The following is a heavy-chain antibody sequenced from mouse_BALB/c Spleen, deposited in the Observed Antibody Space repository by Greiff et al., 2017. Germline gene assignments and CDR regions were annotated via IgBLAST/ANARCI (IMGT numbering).Heavy chain of an antibody. D-gene: IGHD4-1*02. CDR2: ILPSIGRT. CDR3: ASSSTGTGFDY. V-gene: IGHV15-2*02. CDR1: DSAVFPFAY. Sequence: QVQLQQSGSDLRSPGSSVKLSCKAFDSAVFPFAYMWGVRQKPGHGFEWIGVILPSIGRTICGEKFEDKATLDADTVSNTAYWELNSLTSEDSSIDYCASSSTGTGFDYWGQGTTLTVSA. J-gene: IGHJ2*01.